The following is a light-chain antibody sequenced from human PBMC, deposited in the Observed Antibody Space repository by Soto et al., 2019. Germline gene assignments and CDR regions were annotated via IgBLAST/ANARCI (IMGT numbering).Light chain of an antibody. CDR1: RRGVGGYNS. CDR2: DVT. V-gene: IGLV2-14*01. J-gene: IGLJ1*01. CDR3: SSFTSSMTNV. Sequence: SLLAPPSPLSGSPGQSITPPRPGNRRGVGGYNSVSWYQQHPGKAPKLILYDVTDRPSGVSYRFSGSKSGNTASLTISGLQAADEADYFCSSFTSSMTNVFGSGTKVTVL.